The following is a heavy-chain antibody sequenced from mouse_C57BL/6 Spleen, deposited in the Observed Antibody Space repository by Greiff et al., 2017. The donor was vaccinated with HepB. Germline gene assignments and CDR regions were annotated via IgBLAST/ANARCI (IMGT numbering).Heavy chain of an antibody. CDR1: GFTFSDYG. Sequence: EVKLVESGGGLVKPGGSLKLSCAASGFTFSDYGMHWVRQAPEKGLEWVAYISSGSSTIYYADTVKGRFTISRDNAKNTLFLQMTSLRSEDTAMYYCGRGTQDWYFDVWGTGTTVTVSS. J-gene: IGHJ1*03. CDR3: GRGTQDWYFDV. CDR2: ISSGSSTI. D-gene: IGHD3-3*01. V-gene: IGHV5-17*01.